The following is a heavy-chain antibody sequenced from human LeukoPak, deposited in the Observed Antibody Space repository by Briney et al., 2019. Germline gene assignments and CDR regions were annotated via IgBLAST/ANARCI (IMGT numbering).Heavy chain of an antibody. D-gene: IGHD3-10*01. J-gene: IGHJ4*02. V-gene: IGHV3-7*01. CDR3: ASPSGNFYGSGSPFDY. Sequence: GGSLRLSCAASGFTFSTYWMTWVRQAPGKGLEWVANIKQDGSDKYYVDSVKGRFTISRDNAKNSLYLQMNSLRAEDTAVYYCASPSGNFYGSGSPFDYWGQGTLVTVSS. CDR2: IKQDGSDK. CDR1: GFTFSTYW.